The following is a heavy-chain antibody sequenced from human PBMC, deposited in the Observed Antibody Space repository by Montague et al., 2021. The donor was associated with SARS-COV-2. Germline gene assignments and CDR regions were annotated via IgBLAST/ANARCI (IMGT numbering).Heavy chain of an antibody. J-gene: IGHJ6*02. V-gene: IGHV4-4*02. CDR2: IFHSGTI. CDR3: ATLSRRTAAGTRDYFGLDV. CDR1: GDSISTGTW. D-gene: IGHD6-13*01. Sequence: SETLSLTRRVSGDSISTGTWWTWVRQTPGKGLEWIGEIFHSGTINYNPSLKSRVSVSVDKSNNQFSLRLSSLIAADTAVYYCATLSRRTAAGTRDYFGLDVWGQGTTVVVSS.